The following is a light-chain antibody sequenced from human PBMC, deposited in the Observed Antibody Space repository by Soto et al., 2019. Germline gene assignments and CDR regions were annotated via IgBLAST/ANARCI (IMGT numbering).Light chain of an antibody. Sequence: TQPASVSGSPGQSITLSCTGTSSDIGSYSFVSWYQQHPGKAPRLIIYEGSKRPSGVSNRFSASRSGNTASLTISGLQPEDEADYYCCSYALSSTYVFGTGTKVTV. J-gene: IGLJ1*01. V-gene: IGLV2-23*01. CDR1: SSDIGSYSF. CDR2: EGS. CDR3: CSYALSSTYV.